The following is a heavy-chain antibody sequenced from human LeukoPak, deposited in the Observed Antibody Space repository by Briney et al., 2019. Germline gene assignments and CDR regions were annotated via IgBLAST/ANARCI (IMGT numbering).Heavy chain of an antibody. V-gene: IGHV3-23*01. CDR1: GFTFSSYV. Sequence: GGSLRLSCAASGFTFSSYVMSWVRQAPGKGLEWVSTITGSGGNTYYADSVKGRFTISRDNSKNTLYLQMDSLSAEDTALYYCAKRGYCGGGTCNRNFEIWGQGTLFTVSS. CDR2: ITGSGGNT. J-gene: IGHJ4*02. D-gene: IGHD2-15*01. CDR3: AKRGYCGGGTCNRNFEI.